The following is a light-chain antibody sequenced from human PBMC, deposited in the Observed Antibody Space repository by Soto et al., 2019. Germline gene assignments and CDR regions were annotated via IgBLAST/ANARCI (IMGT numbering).Light chain of an antibody. V-gene: IGLV2-23*01. Sequence: QSALTQPASVSGSPGQSITISCTGTSSDVWSYNLVSWYQQHPGKAPKFMIYEGSKRPSGVSNRFSGSKSGNTASLTISGRQAEDEADYYCCSYAGSSTWVFGGGTKLTVL. CDR2: EGS. J-gene: IGLJ3*02. CDR1: SSDVWSYNL. CDR3: CSYAGSSTWV.